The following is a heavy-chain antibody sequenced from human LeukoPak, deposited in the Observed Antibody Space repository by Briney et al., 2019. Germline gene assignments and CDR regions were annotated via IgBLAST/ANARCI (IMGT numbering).Heavy chain of an antibody. CDR1: GGSFSGYY. V-gene: IGHV4-34*01. J-gene: IGHJ5*02. Sequence: SETLSLTCAVYGGSFSGYYWSWIRQPPGKGLEWIGEINHSGSTNYNPSLKSRVTISVDTSKNQFSLKLSSVTAADTAVYYCARDSSGWSRSHWFDPWGRGTLVTVSS. CDR3: ARDSSGWSRSHWFDP. D-gene: IGHD6-19*01. CDR2: INHSGST.